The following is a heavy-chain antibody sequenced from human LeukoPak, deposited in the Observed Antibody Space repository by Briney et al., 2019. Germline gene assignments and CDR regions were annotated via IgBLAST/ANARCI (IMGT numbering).Heavy chain of an antibody. V-gene: IGHV3-30*02. Sequence: PGGSLRLSCAASGFTFSSYGMHWVRQAPGKGLEWVAFIRYDGSNKYYADSVKGRFTISRDNSKNTLYLQMNSLRAEDTAVYYCAKLPPLWGSSWPEAFDIWGQGTMVTVSS. CDR1: GFTFSSYG. J-gene: IGHJ3*02. CDR2: IRYDGSNK. D-gene: IGHD6-13*01. CDR3: AKLPPLWGSSWPEAFDI.